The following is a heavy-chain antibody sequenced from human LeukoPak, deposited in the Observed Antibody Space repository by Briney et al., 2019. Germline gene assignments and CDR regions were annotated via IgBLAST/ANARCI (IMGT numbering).Heavy chain of an antibody. CDR2: IWYDGSNK. Sequence: GGSLRLSCVASGFTFSSYGTHWVRQAPGKGLEWMTIIWYDGSNKYYADSVKGRFIISRDNSKNTLYLEMNSLRVEDTAVYYCARGRSSGGNDGPWVDHWGQGTLVTVSS. CDR3: ARGRSSGGNDGPWVDH. CDR1: GFTFSSYG. D-gene: IGHD3-10*01. V-gene: IGHV3-33*01. J-gene: IGHJ4*02.